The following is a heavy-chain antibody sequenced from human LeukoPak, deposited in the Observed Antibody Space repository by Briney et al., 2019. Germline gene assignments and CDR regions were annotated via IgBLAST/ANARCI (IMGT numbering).Heavy chain of an antibody. CDR3: ARSPNGAYVDY. D-gene: IGHD1-1*01. J-gene: IGHJ4*02. Sequence: GESLKISCKGSGNTFTGYWIGWVRQMPEKGLEWMGIIYPGDSDTRYSPSFQGQVTISADKSISTAYLQWSSLKASDTAMYYCARSPNGAYVDYWGQGTLVTVSS. CDR1: GNTFTGYW. V-gene: IGHV5-51*01. CDR2: IYPGDSDT.